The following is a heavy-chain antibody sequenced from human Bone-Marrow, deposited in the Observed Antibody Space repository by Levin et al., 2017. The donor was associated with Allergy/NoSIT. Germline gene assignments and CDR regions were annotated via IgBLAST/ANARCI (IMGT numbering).Heavy chain of an antibody. CDR1: GFTFSSYR. V-gene: IGHV3-74*01. CDR3: ARDWGYSYAPGY. Sequence: GGSLRLSCAASGFTFSSYRMHWVRQAPGKGLVWVSGINTDGSTTTYADSLKGRFTISRDNAKNTLYLQMNSLRAEDTAVYYCARDWGYSYAPGYWGQGTLVTVSS. D-gene: IGHD3-16*01. J-gene: IGHJ4*02. CDR2: INTDGSTT.